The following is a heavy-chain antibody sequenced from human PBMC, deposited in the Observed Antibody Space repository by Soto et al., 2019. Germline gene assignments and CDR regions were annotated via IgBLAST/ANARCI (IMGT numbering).Heavy chain of an antibody. CDR2: IYGGGNGP. CDR1: GFTFSDFA. Sequence: EVQVLESGGGLVQPGGSLRLSCAATGFTFSDFAMSWVRQAPGKGLEWVSRIYGGGNGPHYADSVKGRVTISRDNSKNTLYLQINSLRAEDTAVYYCAKMEGMDSWAYSFDYWGQGTLVTVSS. J-gene: IGHJ4*02. V-gene: IGHV3-23*01. D-gene: IGHD2-2*03. CDR3: AKMEGMDSWAYSFDY.